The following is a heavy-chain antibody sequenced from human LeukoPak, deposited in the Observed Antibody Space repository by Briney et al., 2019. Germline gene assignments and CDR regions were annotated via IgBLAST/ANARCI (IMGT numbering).Heavy chain of an antibody. CDR2: IYYSGST. J-gene: IGHJ4*02. D-gene: IGHD6-19*01. CDR1: GGSISSYY. V-gene: IGHV4-59*08. CDR3: ARAYSSGYFDS. Sequence: SETLSLTCTVSGGSISSYYWSWIRQLPGKGLEWIGYIYYSGSTNYNPSLKSRVTISVDTSKNQFSLNLSSVTAADTAVYYCARAYSSGYFDSWGQGTLVTVSS.